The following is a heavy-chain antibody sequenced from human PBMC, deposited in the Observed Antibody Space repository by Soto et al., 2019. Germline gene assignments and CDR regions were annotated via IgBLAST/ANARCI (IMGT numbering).Heavy chain of an antibody. CDR3: ARHRPYSGSGWFDP. J-gene: IGHJ5*02. Sequence: PVESLKISCNGSGYSFTSYWISWVRQMPGKGLEWMGIIYPGDSDTRYSPSFQGQVTISADKSISTAYLQWSSLKASDTAMYYCARHRPYSGSGWFDPWGQGTLVTVSS. V-gene: IGHV5-51*01. D-gene: IGHD1-26*01. CDR2: IYPGDSDT. CDR1: GYSFTSYW.